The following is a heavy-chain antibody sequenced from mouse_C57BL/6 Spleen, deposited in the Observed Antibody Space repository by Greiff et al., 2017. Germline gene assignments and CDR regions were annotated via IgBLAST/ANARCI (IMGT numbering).Heavy chain of an antibody. CDR3: ARETITTVVGDY. D-gene: IGHD1-1*01. V-gene: IGHV5-4*01. CDR1: GFTFSSYA. Sequence: EVQLVESGGGLVKPGGSLKLSCAASGFTFSSYAMSWVRQTPEKRLEWVATISDGGSYTYYPDNVKGRFTISRDNAKNNLYLQMSHLKSEDTAMYDCARETITTVVGDYWGQGTSVTVSS. J-gene: IGHJ4*01. CDR2: ISDGGSYT.